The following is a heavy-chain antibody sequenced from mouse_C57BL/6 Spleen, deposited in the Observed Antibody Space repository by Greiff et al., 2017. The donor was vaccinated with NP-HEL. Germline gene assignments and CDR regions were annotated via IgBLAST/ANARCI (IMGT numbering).Heavy chain of an antibody. CDR1: GYTFTSYW. Sequence: VQLQQPGAELVKPGASVKMSCKASGYTFTSYWITWVKQRPGQGLEWIGDIYPGSGSTNYNEKLKSKATLTVDTSSSTAYMQLSSLTSEDSAVYYCARWGYGSSPWFAYWGQGTLVTVSA. CDR2: IYPGSGST. V-gene: IGHV1-55*01. J-gene: IGHJ3*01. CDR3: ARWGYGSSPWFAY. D-gene: IGHD1-1*01.